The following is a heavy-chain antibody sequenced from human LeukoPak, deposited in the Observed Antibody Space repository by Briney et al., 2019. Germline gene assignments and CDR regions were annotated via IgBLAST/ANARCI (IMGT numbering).Heavy chain of an antibody. CDR3: TRHYDILTGYQKTFDY. J-gene: IGHJ4*02. Sequence: GGSLRLSCAASGFTFSGSAMQWVRQASGKGLEWVGRIRSKANSYATAYAASVKGRFTISRDDSKNTAYLQMNSLKTEDTAVYYCTRHYDILTGYQKTFDYWGQGTLVTVSS. V-gene: IGHV3-73*01. CDR1: GFTFSGSA. D-gene: IGHD3-9*01. CDR2: IRSKANSYAT.